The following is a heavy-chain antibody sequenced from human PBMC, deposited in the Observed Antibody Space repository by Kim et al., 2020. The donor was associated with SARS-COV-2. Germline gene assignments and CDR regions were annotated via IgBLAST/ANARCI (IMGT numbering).Heavy chain of an antibody. J-gene: IGHJ4*02. D-gene: IGHD3-10*01. V-gene: IGHV3-11*05. CDR3: ARVGLDYYGSGSYEFDY. Sequence: KGRFTNTRDNAKNSLYLQMNSLGAEGTAVYYCARVGLDYYGSGSYEFDYWGQGTLVTVSS.